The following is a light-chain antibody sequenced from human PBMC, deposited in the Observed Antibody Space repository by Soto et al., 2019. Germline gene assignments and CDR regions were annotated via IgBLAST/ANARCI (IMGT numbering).Light chain of an antibody. V-gene: IGLV1-44*01. Sequence: QSVLTQPPSASGTPGQRVTISCSGSGSSIGTNTVNWYRQLPGTTPKLLIYGDNQRPSGVPDRFSGSKSGTSASLAISGLQSEAEAEYYCAAWDGSLNNVLFGGGTQLTVL. J-gene: IGLJ2*01. CDR2: GDN. CDR1: GSSIGTNT. CDR3: AAWDGSLNNVL.